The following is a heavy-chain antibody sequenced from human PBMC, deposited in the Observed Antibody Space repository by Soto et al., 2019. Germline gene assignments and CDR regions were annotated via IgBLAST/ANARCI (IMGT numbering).Heavy chain of an antibody. CDR1: GYTFTSYG. CDR2: ISPNNGNA. CDR3: ARDAAVRYFDWLPRYNWFDP. Sequence: GASVKVSCKASGYTFTSYGISWVRQAPGQGLEWMGWISPNNGNANYAQKFQGRVTITRDTSASTAYMELSSLRSEDTAVYYCARDAAVRYFDWLPRYNWFDPWGQGTLVTVSS. D-gene: IGHD3-9*01. J-gene: IGHJ5*02. V-gene: IGHV1-18*01.